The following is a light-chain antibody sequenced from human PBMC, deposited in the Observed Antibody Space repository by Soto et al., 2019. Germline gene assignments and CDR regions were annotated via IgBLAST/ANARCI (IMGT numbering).Light chain of an antibody. CDR2: GNS. Sequence: QPVLTQPPSVSGAPGQRVTISCTGSSSNIGAGYDVHWYQQLPGTAPKLLIYGNSNRPSGVPDRFSGSKSDTSASLAITGLQAEDEADYYCQSYDSSLSGFVVFGGGTKLTVL. CDR1: SSNIGAGYD. V-gene: IGLV1-40*01. J-gene: IGLJ3*02. CDR3: QSYDSSLSGFVV.